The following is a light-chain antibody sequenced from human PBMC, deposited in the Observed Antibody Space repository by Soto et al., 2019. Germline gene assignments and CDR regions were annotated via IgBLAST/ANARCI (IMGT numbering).Light chain of an antibody. CDR1: SSNIGSNT. J-gene: IGLJ1*01. Sequence: QSVLTQPLSASGTPGQRVTISCSGSSSNIGSNTVNWYQQLPGTAPKLLIYSNNQRPSGVPDRFSGSKSGTSASLAISGLQSEDEADYYCAAWDDSSDVFGTGTKLTVL. V-gene: IGLV1-44*01. CDR2: SNN. CDR3: AAWDDSSDV.